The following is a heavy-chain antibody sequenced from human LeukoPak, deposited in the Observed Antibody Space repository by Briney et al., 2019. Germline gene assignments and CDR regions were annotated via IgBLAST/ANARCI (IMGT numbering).Heavy chain of an antibody. Sequence: SVKVSCKASGGTFSSYAISWVRQAPGQGLEWMGRIIPIFGIANYAQKFQGRVTITADKSTSTAYMELSSLRSEDTAVYYCARSYYDGSGSFDYWGQGTLVTVSS. J-gene: IGHJ4*02. CDR3: ARSYYDGSGSFDY. V-gene: IGHV1-69*04. D-gene: IGHD3-22*01. CDR1: GGTFSSYA. CDR2: IIPIFGIA.